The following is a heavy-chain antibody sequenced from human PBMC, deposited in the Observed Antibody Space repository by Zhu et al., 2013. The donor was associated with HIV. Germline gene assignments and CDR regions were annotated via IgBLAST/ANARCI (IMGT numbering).Heavy chain of an antibody. J-gene: IGHJ4*02. D-gene: IGHD6-19*01. V-gene: IGHV1-69*02. CDR1: GGTFSSYT. CDR2: IIPILGIA. Sequence: QVQLVQSGAEVKKPGSSVKVSCKASGGTFSSYTISWVRQAPGQGLEWMGRIIPILGIANYAQKFQGRVTITADKSTSTAYMELSSLRSEDTAVYYCARGPPLSSAEQWLPYYFDYWGQGTLVTVSS. CDR3: ARGPPLSSAEQWLPYYFDY.